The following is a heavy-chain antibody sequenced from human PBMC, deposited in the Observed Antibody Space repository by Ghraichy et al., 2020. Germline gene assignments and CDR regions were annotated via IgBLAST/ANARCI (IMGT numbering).Heavy chain of an antibody. J-gene: IGHJ4*02. V-gene: IGHV3-23*01. D-gene: IGHD2-15*01. CDR3: AKDPSAYCSGGSCHFDY. Sequence: GGSLRLSCAASGFTFSSYAMSWVRQAPGKGLEWVSAISGSGGSTYYADSVKGRFTISRDNSKNTLYLQMNSLRAEDTAVYYCAKDPSAYCSGGSCHFDYWGQGTLVTVSS. CDR2: ISGSGGST. CDR1: GFTFSSYA.